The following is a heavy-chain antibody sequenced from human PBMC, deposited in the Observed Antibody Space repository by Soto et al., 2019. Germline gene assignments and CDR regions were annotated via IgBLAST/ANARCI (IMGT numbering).Heavy chain of an antibody. CDR3: TRGNPFNYAGFDV. J-gene: IGHJ6*02. CDR2: MNAKSGDT. D-gene: IGHD3-16*01. CDR1: GYSLSDFD. Sequence: ALVNVSCKAYGYSLSDFDSNWLRQASGQGPEWMGWMNAKSGDTFFAQRFQGKFNMTWDTSLSTAYMEVGRLTSDDTAIYYCTRGNPFNYAGFDVWGQETAVTVSS. V-gene: IGHV1-8*01.